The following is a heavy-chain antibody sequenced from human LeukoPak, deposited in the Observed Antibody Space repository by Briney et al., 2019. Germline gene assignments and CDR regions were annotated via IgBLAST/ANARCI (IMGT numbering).Heavy chain of an antibody. Sequence: PGGSLRLSCAASGFTFSSYSMVWVRQAPGKGLEWVSSISSSSSYTYYADSVKGRFTISRDNAKNSLYLQMNSLRAEDTAVYYCARALTYYDSSGAYYFDYWGQGTLVTVSS. V-gene: IGHV3-21*01. CDR3: ARALTYYDSSGAYYFDY. D-gene: IGHD3-22*01. CDR1: GFTFSSYS. J-gene: IGHJ4*02. CDR2: ISSSSSYT.